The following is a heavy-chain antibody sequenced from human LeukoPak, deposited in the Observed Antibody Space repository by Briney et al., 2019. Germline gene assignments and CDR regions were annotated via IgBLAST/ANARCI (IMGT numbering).Heavy chain of an antibody. Sequence: PGGSLRLSCAASGFTFSSYAMSWVRQAPGKGLEWVLGISGSGGSTYFADSVKGRFTISRDNSKNMLYLQMNSLRAEDTAVYYCAKDSRSSSSRGAFDYWGQGTLATVSS. J-gene: IGHJ4*02. CDR3: AKDSRSSSSRGAFDY. CDR1: GFTFSSYA. CDR2: ISGSGGST. V-gene: IGHV3-23*01. D-gene: IGHD6-13*01.